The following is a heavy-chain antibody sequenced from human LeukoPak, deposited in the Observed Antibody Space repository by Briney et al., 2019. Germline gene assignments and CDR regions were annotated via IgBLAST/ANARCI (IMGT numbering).Heavy chain of an antibody. V-gene: IGHV5-10-1*01. J-gene: IGHJ4*02. CDR1: GYSFTSYW. CDR2: IDPSDSYT. CDR3: AISSTSPLSY. Sequence: GESLKISRKGSGYSFTSYWISWVRQMPGKGLEWMGRIDPSDSYTNNSPSFQGHVTISADKSISTAYLQWSSLKASDTAMYYCAISSTSPLSYWGQGTPVTVSS. D-gene: IGHD2-2*01.